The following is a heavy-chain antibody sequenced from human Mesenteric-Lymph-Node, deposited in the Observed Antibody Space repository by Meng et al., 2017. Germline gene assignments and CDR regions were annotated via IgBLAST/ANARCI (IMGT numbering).Heavy chain of an antibody. D-gene: IGHD3-22*01. CDR2: INPDSGDT. Sequence: QVALVQAGAEVKRPGASVKVSCKASGYTFTGFYIHWVRQAPGQGLEWMGRINPDSGDTNYAQKFQGRVTMTRDTSISTAYMELSRLTSDDTAVYYCGRGSYDRSGYVEYWGQGTLVTVSS. V-gene: IGHV1-2*06. J-gene: IGHJ4*02. CDR1: GYTFTGFY. CDR3: GRGSYDRSGYVEY.